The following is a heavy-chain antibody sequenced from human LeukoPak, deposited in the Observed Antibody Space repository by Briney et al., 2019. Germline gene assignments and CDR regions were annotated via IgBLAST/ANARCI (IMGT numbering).Heavy chain of an antibody. V-gene: IGHV3-21*01. Sequence: GGSLRLSCAASGFTFSSYAMHWVRQAPGKGLEWVSSISSSSSYIYYADSVKGRFTISRDNAKNSLYLQMNSLRAEDTAVYYCARDSLSGPHSGYGLDFDYWGQGTLVTVSS. D-gene: IGHD5-12*01. CDR1: GFTFSSYA. CDR3: ARDSLSGPHSGYGLDFDY. J-gene: IGHJ4*02. CDR2: ISSSSSYI.